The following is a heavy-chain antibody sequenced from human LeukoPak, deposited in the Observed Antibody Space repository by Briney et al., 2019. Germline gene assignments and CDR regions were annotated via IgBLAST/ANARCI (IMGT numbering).Heavy chain of an antibody. CDR1: GHSISSYY. J-gene: IGHJ4*02. Sequence: SETLSLTCTVSGHSISSYYWSWIRQPAGKGLEWIGRIYSTGSTNYNPSLKSRVTMSVDMSKNQFSLKLRSVTAADTAVYYCARHFKRAPGDYWGQGTLVTVSS. CDR3: ARHFKRAPGDY. V-gene: IGHV4-4*07. D-gene: IGHD3-3*02. CDR2: IYSTGST.